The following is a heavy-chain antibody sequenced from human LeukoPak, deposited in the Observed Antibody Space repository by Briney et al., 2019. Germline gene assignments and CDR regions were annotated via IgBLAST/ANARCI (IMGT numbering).Heavy chain of an antibody. J-gene: IGHJ5*02. CDR2: ISHDGRYE. V-gene: IGHV3-33*07. Sequence: LSLTCAVSGGSISSTNWWNWVRQPPGKGLEWVAVISHDGRYESYADSVKGRFTISRDNSENTLYLQMNNLRAEDTAMYYCPRDITDSSGQNWLDPWGQGILVTVSS. CDR1: GGSISSTN. CDR3: PRDITDSSGQNWLDP. D-gene: IGHD6-19*01.